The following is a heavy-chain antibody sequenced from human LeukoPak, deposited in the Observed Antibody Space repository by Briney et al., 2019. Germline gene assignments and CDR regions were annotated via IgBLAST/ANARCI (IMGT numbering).Heavy chain of an antibody. CDR2: IRGSGWSA. J-gene: IGHJ6*02. V-gene: IGHV3-23*01. D-gene: IGHD3-16*02. CDR1: GFTFSSYA. CDR3: ATYDYVWGRYRYSNMDV. Sequence: GGSLRLSCAASGFTFSSYAMHGVRQAPGKGREGGSAIRGSGWSAYYAGSVKGRFTISRDNAKNPGDLQMNRLRAEDTAVYSCATYDYVWGRYRYSNMDVWGHGTTVTVSS.